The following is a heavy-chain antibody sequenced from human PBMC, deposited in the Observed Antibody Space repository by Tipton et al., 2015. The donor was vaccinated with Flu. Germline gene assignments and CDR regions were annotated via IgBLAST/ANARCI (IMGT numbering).Heavy chain of an antibody. CDR3: ARGGAARPDY. J-gene: IGHJ4*02. V-gene: IGHV3-11*04. CDR2: ISNSGSSI. Sequence: SLRLSCAASGFILGDYQMSWIRQPPGMGLEWVSYISNSGSSIHYADSVKGRFTISRDNAKNSLYLQMNSLRDEDTAVYYCARGGAARPDYWGQGTLVTVSS. D-gene: IGHD6-6*01. CDR1: GFILGDYQ.